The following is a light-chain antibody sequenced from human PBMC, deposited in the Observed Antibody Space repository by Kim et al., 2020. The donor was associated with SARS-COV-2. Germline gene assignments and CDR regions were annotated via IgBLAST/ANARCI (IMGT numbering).Light chain of an antibody. CDR2: GAS. CDR3: QQYHYWPPLT. CDR1: QSVSDN. Sequence: SPGEKATLSCRASQSVSDNLARYQPKPGQAPRILIYGASTRATGIPARFSGSGSGTQFTLTISSLQSEDFAVYFCQQYHYWPPLTFGGGTKVDIK. V-gene: IGKV3-15*01. J-gene: IGKJ4*01.